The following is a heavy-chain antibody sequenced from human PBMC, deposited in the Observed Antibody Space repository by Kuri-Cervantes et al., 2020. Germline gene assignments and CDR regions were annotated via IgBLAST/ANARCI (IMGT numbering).Heavy chain of an antibody. CDR3: ARVRVLVVAATXXFSWFDP. CDR1: GGSIGRYY. CDR2: IYYSGGT. V-gene: IGHV4-59*01. J-gene: IGHJ5*02. D-gene: IGHD2-15*01. Sequence: ESLKISCTVSGGSIGRYYWSWIRQPPGKGLEWIGYIYYSGGTNYNPSLESRVTISVDTSKNQFSLKLTSVTAADTAVYYCARVRVLVVAATXXFSWFDPWGQGTLVTVSS.